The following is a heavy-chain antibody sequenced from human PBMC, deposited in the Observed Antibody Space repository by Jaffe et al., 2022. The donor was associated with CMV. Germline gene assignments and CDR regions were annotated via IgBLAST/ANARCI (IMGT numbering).Heavy chain of an antibody. CDR3: VRCPGGRWGPYWYFDL. CDR2: IYPGDSDT. Sequence: EVQLVQSGAEVKKPGESLKISCKESGDSSTSYWIAWVRQMPGKGLEWMGIIYPGDSDTRYSPSFQGQVTISADKSINIAYLQWRSLKASDTAIYYCVRCPGGRWGPYWYFDLWGRGTLVTVSS. CDR1: GDSSTSYW. J-gene: IGHJ2*01. D-gene: IGHD7-27*01. V-gene: IGHV5-51*01.